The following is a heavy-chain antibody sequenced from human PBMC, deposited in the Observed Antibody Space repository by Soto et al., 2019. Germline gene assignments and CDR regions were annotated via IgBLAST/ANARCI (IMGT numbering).Heavy chain of an antibody. J-gene: IGHJ6*02. CDR1: GFTFSSYG. Sequence: LRLSCAASGFTFSSYGMHWVRQAPGKGLEWVAVISYDGSNKYYADSVKGRFTISRDNSKNTLYLQMNSLRAEDTAVYYCAKDPSAPYYYYGMDVWGQGTTVTAP. CDR2: ISYDGSNK. V-gene: IGHV3-30*18. CDR3: AKDPSAPYYYYGMDV.